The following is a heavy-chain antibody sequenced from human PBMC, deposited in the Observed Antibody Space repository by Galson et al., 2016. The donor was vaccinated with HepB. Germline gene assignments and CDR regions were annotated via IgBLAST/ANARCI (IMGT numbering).Heavy chain of an antibody. CDR2: ILSKKDGGTA. CDR3: ADFYHWGSYPP. J-gene: IGHJ4*02. V-gene: IGHV3-15*07. Sequence: SLRLSCAAAAGFNFNNAWMNWVHQAPGKGPEWVARILSKKDGGTADYTASVKERFITSRDDSEKKLYLQMNSLKIEDTAVYYCADFYHWGSYPPWGQGTLVTVSS. CDR1: AGFNFNNAW. D-gene: IGHD3-16*02.